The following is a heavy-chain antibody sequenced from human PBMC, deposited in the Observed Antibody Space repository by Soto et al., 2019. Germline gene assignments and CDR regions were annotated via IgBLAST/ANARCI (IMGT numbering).Heavy chain of an antibody. D-gene: IGHD2-15*01. J-gene: IGHJ4*02. V-gene: IGHV3-72*01. CDR3: DRGEVDHRDPHLFDY. Sequence: EVQLVESGGGLVQPGGSLRLSCAASGFTFSDHYMDWVRQAPGKGLEWVGRIRNKPTSYTTAYAPSVKGRSTNARDDSKTSVYLQMDCLKGEDTAVYYSDRGEVDHRDPHLFDYWGQGPLVTVSS. CDR1: GFTFSDHY. CDR2: IRNKPTSYTT.